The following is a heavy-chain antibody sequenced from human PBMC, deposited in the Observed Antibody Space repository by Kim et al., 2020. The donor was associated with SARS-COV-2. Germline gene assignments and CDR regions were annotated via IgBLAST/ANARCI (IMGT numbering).Heavy chain of an antibody. CDR3: ARGLSVSPNWFDP. D-gene: IGHD1-26*01. V-gene: IGHV1-3*01. CDR1: GYTFTAYP. CDR2: INAANGYT. Sequence: ASVKVSCKASGYTFTAYPIHWLRQAPGQGLECVGWINAANGYTKYSPRFQGRVFITRDTSANTAYMELISLRSEDTAVYYCARGLSVSPNWFDPWGQGTLVTVSS. J-gene: IGHJ5*02.